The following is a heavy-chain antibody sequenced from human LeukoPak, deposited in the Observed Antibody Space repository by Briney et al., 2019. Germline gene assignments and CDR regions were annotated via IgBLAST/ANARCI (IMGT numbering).Heavy chain of an antibody. Sequence: SETLSLTCTVSGGSISRYYWGWIRQPPGKGLEWIGSIYYSGSTYYNPSLKSRVTISVDTSKNQFSLKLSSVTAADTAVYYCARLWAAAGINWFDPWGQGTLVTVSS. CDR3: ARLWAAAGINWFDP. V-gene: IGHV4-39*01. CDR1: GGSISRYY. CDR2: IYYSGST. D-gene: IGHD6-13*01. J-gene: IGHJ5*02.